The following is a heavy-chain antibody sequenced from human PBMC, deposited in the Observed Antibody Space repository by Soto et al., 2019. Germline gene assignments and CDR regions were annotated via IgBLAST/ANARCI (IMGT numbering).Heavy chain of an antibody. J-gene: IGHJ4*02. CDR1: GGSISSGGYY. CDR2: IYYSGST. Sequence: SETLSLTCTVSGGSISSGGYYWSWIRQHPGKGLEWIGYIYYSGSTYYNPSLKSRVTISVDTSKNQFSLKLSSVTAADTAVYYCARAKLRLGELSLSCFDYWGQGTLVTVSS. CDR3: ARAKLRLGELSLSCFDY. D-gene: IGHD3-16*02. V-gene: IGHV4-31*03.